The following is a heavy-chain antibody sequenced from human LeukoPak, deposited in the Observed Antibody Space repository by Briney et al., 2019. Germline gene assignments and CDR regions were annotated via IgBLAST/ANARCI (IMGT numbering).Heavy chain of an antibody. CDR2: IFYSGST. Sequence: KPSETLSLTCTVSGGSISTSSYYWGWIRQPPGKGLEWIGSIFYSGSTYYNPSLKSRVTISVDTSKNQFSLKVTSVTAADTAMYYCARFDVIASWVDPWGQGTLVTVSS. D-gene: IGHD3-16*02. J-gene: IGHJ5*02. CDR1: GGSISTSSYY. V-gene: IGHV4-39*07. CDR3: ARFDVIASWVDP.